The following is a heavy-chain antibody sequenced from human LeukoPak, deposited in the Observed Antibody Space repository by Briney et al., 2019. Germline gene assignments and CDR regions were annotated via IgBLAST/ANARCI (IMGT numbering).Heavy chain of an antibody. D-gene: IGHD1-26*01. Sequence: ASVKVSCKASGYTFTSYGISWVRQAPGQGLEWMGWINPNSGGTNYAQKFQGRVTMTRDTSISTAYMELSRLRSDDTAVYYCARDGWELPFDYWGQGTLVTVSS. CDR2: INPNSGGT. CDR1: GYTFTSYG. V-gene: IGHV1-2*02. J-gene: IGHJ4*02. CDR3: ARDGWELPFDY.